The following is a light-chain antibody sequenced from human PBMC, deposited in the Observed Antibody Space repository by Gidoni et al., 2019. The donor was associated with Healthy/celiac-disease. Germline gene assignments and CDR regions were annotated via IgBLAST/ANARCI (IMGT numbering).Light chain of an antibody. CDR2: EVS. Sequence: QPALTQPASVSASPAQSITISCTGTSSDVGGYNYVTWYQQPTGKAPKLMIYEVSNRPSGVSNRFSGSKSGNTASLTISGLQAEDEDDYYCRSYTSSSTPYVFGTGTKVTVL. V-gene: IGLV2-14*01. J-gene: IGLJ1*01. CDR3: RSYTSSSTPYV. CDR1: SSDVGGYNY.